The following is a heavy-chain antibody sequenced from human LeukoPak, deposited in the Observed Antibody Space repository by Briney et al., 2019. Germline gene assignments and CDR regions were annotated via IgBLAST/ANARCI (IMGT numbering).Heavy chain of an antibody. CDR1: GFTFSSYA. V-gene: IGHV3-23*01. CDR3: AKLRVDLGDYIGY. Sequence: GGSLRLSCAASGFTFSSYAMNWVRQAPGKGLEWVSGISGSGGRTYYADSVKGRFTIPRDNSKNTLYLQMNSLRAEDTAVYYCAKLRVDLGDYIGYWGQGTLVTVSS. J-gene: IGHJ4*02. D-gene: IGHD3-9*01. CDR2: ISGSGGRT.